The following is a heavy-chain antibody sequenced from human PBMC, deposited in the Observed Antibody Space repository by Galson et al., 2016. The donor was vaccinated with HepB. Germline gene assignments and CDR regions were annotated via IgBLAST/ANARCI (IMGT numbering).Heavy chain of an antibody. D-gene: IGHD7-27*01. Sequence: SLRLSCAASGFPFSSYGMHWVRQAPGKGLEWVGFIWYDGSNNFYEDSVKGRFAISRDNSKNTLYLQMDSLRTEDTAVYYCAKSLGVRGDYFDYWGQGTLVTVSS. J-gene: IGHJ4*02. CDR1: GFPFSSYG. V-gene: IGHV3-30*02. CDR3: AKSLGVRGDYFDY. CDR2: IWYDGSNN.